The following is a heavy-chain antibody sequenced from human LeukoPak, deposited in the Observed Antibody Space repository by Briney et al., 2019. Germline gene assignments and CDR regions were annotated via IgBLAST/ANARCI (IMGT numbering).Heavy chain of an antibody. CDR2: IKQDGSEK. D-gene: IGHD4-17*01. V-gene: IGHV3-7*01. Sequence: GGSLRLSCAASGFTFSSYWMSWVRQAPGKGLEWVANIKQDGSEKYYVDSVKGRFTISRDNAKNSLYLQMNSLRAEDTAVYYCARENYGDYSAPPNYYYYYMDVWGKGTTVTVSS. CDR1: GFTFSSYW. J-gene: IGHJ6*03. CDR3: ARENYGDYSAPPNYYYYYMDV.